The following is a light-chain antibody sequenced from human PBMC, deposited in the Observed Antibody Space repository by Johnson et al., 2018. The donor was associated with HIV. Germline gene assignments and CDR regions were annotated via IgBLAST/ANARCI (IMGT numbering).Light chain of an antibody. Sequence: QLVLTQPPSVSAAPGQKVTISCSGSSSNIGNNYVSWYQQLPGTAPKLLIYDNNKRPSGIPDRFSGSKSGTSATLGITGLQTGDEAEYYCATWDSSMTDGVVFGTGTKVTVL. CDR1: SSNIGNNY. J-gene: IGLJ1*01. V-gene: IGLV1-51*01. CDR3: ATWDSSMTDGVV. CDR2: DNN.